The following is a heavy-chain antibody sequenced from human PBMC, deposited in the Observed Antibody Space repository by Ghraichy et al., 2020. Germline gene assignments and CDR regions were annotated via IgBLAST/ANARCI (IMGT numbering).Heavy chain of an antibody. CDR2: IWYDGINK. CDR1: GFTFGGFD. J-gene: IGHJ5*02. V-gene: IGHV3-33*01. D-gene: IGHD2-15*01. CDR3: ARDGYCSGASCYPHGWFDP. Sequence: GGSLRLSCAASGFTFGGFDMHWVRQAPGKGLEWVAVIWYDGINKCYADSVKGRFAISRDNSKNTLFLQMNSLRAEDTAVYYCARDGYCSGASCYPHGWFDPWGQGTLVTVSS.